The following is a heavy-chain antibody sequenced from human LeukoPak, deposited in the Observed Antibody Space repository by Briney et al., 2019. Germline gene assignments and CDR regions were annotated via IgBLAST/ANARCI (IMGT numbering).Heavy chain of an antibody. D-gene: IGHD6-13*01. CDR3: ARVQAAAGVYYYYYMDV. Sequence: PGGSLRLSCAASGFTFSSYWMHWVRQAPGKGLEWVSYISSSGSTIYYADSVKGRFTISRDNAKNSLYLQMNSLRAEDTAVYYCARVQAAAGVYYYYYMDVWGKGTTVTVSS. CDR1: GFTFSSYW. V-gene: IGHV3-48*04. CDR2: ISSSGSTI. J-gene: IGHJ6*03.